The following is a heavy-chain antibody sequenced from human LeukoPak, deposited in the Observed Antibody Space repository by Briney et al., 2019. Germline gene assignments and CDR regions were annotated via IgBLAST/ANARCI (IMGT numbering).Heavy chain of an antibody. Sequence: ASVKVSCKASGYTFTSYYMHWVRQAPGKGLEWMGGFDPEDGETIYAQKFQGRVTLTEDTSTDTAYMELSSLRSADTAMYYCAINAYCSSNSCWGNYYYYYMDVWGKGTTVTVSS. CDR2: FDPEDGET. J-gene: IGHJ6*03. CDR1: GYTFTSYY. D-gene: IGHD2-2*01. V-gene: IGHV1-24*01. CDR3: AINAYCSSNSCWGNYYYYYMDV.